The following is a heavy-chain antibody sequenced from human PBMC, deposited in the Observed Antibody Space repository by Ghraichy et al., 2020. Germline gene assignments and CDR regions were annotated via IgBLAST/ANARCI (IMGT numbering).Heavy chain of an antibody. J-gene: IGHJ4*02. CDR3: ARTLDGGCDY. Sequence: GGSLRLSCAASGFIFSDYGIQWVRQAPGKGLEWVAVIWYDGSKKYYADSVKGRFTISRDSSNNTLFLQMNSLRVDDTALYYCARTLDGGCDYWGQGTLVTVSS. CDR2: IWYDGSKK. D-gene: IGHD3-16*01. CDR1: GFIFSDYG. V-gene: IGHV3-33*01.